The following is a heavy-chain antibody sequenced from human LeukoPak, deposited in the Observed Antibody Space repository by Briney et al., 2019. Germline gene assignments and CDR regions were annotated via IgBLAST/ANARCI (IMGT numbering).Heavy chain of an antibody. J-gene: IGHJ6*03. D-gene: IGHD1-14*01. CDR3: ARVGPWVNPDYYYYYMDV. Sequence: SVKVSCKASGGTFSSYVINWVRQAPGQGLEWMGGIIPIFGTANYAQKFQGRVTITADKSTSTAYMELSSLRSEDTAVYYCARVGPWVNPDYYYYYMDVWGKGTTVTVSS. V-gene: IGHV1-69*06. CDR1: GGTFSSYV. CDR2: IIPIFGTA.